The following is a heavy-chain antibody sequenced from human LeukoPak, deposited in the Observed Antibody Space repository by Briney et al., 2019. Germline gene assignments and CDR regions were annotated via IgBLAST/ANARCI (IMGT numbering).Heavy chain of an antibody. V-gene: IGHV3-23*01. J-gene: IGHJ4*02. CDR1: GFIFSSYA. CDR3: AKDGGIAARPYYFDY. Sequence: GGSLRLSCAASGFIFSSYAMSWVRQAPGKGLEWVSAISGSGGSTYYADSVKGRFTISRDNSKNTLYLQMNSLRAEDTAVYYCAKDGGIAARPYYFDYWGQGTLVTVSS. D-gene: IGHD6-6*01. CDR2: ISGSGGST.